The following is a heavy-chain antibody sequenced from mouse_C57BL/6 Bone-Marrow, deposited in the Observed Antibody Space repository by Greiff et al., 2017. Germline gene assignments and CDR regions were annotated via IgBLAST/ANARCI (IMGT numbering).Heavy chain of an antibody. D-gene: IGHD1-1*01. CDR3: ASGDYYGSSSHFDV. Sequence: QVQLQQPGAELVRPGSSVKLSCKASGYTFTSYWMHWVKQRPIQGLEWIGNIDPSDSETHYNQKFKDKATLTVDKSSSTAYMQISSLTSEDSAVYYCASGDYYGSSSHFDVWGTGTTVTVSS. J-gene: IGHJ1*03. CDR1: GYTFTSYW. V-gene: IGHV1-52*01. CDR2: IDPSDSET.